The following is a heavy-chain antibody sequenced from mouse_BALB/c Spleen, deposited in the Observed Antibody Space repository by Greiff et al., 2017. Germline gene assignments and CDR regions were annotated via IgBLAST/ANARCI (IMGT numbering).Heavy chain of an antibody. V-gene: IGHV14-3*02. CDR3: ARWVSTMITTTDY. D-gene: IGHD2-4*01. CDR2: IDPANGNT. Sequence: EVKLVESGAELVKPGASVKLSCTASGFNIKDTYMHWVKQRPEQGLEWIGRIDPANGNTKYDPKFQGKATITADTSSNTAYLQLSSLTSEDTAVYYCARWVSTMITTTDYWGQGTTLTVSS. CDR1: GFNIKDTY. J-gene: IGHJ2*01.